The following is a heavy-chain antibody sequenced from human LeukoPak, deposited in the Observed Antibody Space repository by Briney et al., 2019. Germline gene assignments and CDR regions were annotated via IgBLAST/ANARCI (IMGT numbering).Heavy chain of an antibody. V-gene: IGHV4-59*08. CDR3: ARSMVDRGVIFDY. CDR2: IYYSGST. J-gene: IGHJ4*02. D-gene: IGHD3-10*01. Sequence: SETLSLTCTVSGGSISSYYWSWIRQPPGKGLEWIGYIYYSGSTYYNPSLKSRVTISVDTSKNQFSLKLSSVTAADTAVYYCARSMVDRGVIFDYWGQGTLVTVSS. CDR1: GGSISSYY.